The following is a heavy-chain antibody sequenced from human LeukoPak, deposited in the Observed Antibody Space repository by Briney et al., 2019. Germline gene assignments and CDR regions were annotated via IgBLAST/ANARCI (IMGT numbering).Heavy chain of an antibody. J-gene: IGHJ2*01. Sequence: GGSLRLSCAASGSTFSPYDMHWVRHVTGKGLEWVSGIGTAGDTYYSGSVQGRFTISRENAKKSLYLQMNSLRAGDTAVYYCVRATSGFDLWGRGTLVSVSS. CDR3: VRATSGFDL. V-gene: IGHV3-13*04. CDR2: IGTAGDT. D-gene: IGHD1-26*01. CDR1: GSTFSPYD.